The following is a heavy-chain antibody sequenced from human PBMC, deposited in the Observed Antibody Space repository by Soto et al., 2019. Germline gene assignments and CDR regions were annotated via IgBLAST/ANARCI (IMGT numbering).Heavy chain of an antibody. CDR2: INPSGGST. CDR1: GYTFTSYY. V-gene: IGHV1-46*01. CDR3: ARAVTIFGVVPQGFDI. Sequence: ASAKVSCKASGYTFTSYYMHWVRQAPGQGLEWTGIINPSGGSTSYAQKFQGRVTMTRDTSTSTVYMELSSLRSEDTAVYYCARAVTIFGVVPQGFDIWGQGTMVTVSS. J-gene: IGHJ3*02. D-gene: IGHD3-3*01.